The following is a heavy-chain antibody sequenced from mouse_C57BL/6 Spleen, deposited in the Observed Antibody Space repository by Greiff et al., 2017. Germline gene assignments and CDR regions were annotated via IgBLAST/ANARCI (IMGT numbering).Heavy chain of an antibody. V-gene: IGHV1-15*01. CDR2: IDPETGGT. D-gene: IGHD4-1*01. CDR1: GYTFTDYE. CDR3: TRDWDD. Sequence: VKLVESGAELVRPGASVTLSCKASGYTFTDYEMHWVKQTPVHGLEWIGAIDPETGGTAYNQKFKGKAILTADKSSSTAYMELRSLTSEDSAVYYWTRDWDDWGQGTTLTVSS. J-gene: IGHJ2*01.